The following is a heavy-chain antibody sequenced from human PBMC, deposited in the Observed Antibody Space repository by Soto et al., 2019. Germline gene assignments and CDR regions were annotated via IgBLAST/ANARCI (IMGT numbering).Heavy chain of an antibody. CDR1: GGSSISSSYY. CDR2: IYYSGST. D-gene: IGHD2-2*01. V-gene: IGHV4-39*01. Sequence: LETLSLTCTVSGGSSISSSYYWGWIRQPPGKGLEWIGSIYYSGSTYYNPSLKSRVTISVDTSKNQFSLKLSSVTAADTAVYYCAKVRVPAAMANWFDPWGQGTLVTVSS. CDR3: AKVRVPAAMANWFDP. J-gene: IGHJ5*02.